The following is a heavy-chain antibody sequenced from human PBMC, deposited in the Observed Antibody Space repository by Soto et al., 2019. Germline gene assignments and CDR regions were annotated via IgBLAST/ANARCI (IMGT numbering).Heavy chain of an antibody. J-gene: IGHJ5*02. V-gene: IGHV3-23*01. CDR1: GFTLSSHD. Sequence: EVQLLESGGGLVQPGGSLRLSCAASGFTLSSHDMSWVRQAPGEGLEWISSISGSDGRTYYADSVKGRFSIFRDSTKNTLYLQMSSLSAGDAAVYYCATYYFASGSNWFDPWGRGTLVTVSS. D-gene: IGHD3-10*01. CDR2: ISGSDGRT. CDR3: ATYYFASGSNWFDP.